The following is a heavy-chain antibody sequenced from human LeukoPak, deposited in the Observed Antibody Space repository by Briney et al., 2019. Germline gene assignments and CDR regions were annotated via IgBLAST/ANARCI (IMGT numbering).Heavy chain of an antibody. CDR1: GGTFSSYA. J-gene: IGHJ4*02. D-gene: IGHD3-22*01. V-gene: IGHV1-69*06. CDR3: ARGGGADYYDSSGYSPHFDY. CDR2: IIPIFGTA. Sequence: ASVKVSCKASGGTFSSYAISWVRQAPGQGLEWMGGIIPIFGTANYAQKFQGRVTITAGKSTSTAYMELSSLRSEDTAVYYCARGGGADYYDSSGYSPHFDYWGQGTLVTVSS.